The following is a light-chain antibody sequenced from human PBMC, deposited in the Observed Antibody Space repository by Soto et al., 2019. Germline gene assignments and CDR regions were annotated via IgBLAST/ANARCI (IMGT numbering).Light chain of an antibody. Sequence: ENVLTQSPPALSLSPGGRATLSRRASQSVSSYLAWYQQKPGQAPRLLIYDASNRATGIPARFSGSGSGTDFTLTISSLEPEDFAVYYCQQRSNWFTFGQGTRLEIK. V-gene: IGKV3-11*01. CDR2: DAS. CDR3: QQRSNWFT. J-gene: IGKJ5*01. CDR1: QSVSSY.